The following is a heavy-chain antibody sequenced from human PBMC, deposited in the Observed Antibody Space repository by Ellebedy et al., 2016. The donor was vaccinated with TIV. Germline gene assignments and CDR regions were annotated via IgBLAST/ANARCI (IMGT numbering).Heavy chain of an antibody. Sequence: GESLKISCAASGFTFSDYAMGWVRQAPGKGLEWVSDITDNGATTIYADSVRGRFTISRDNPRNTLYLQMTSLRVDDTALYYCAKDDQSTFYYFDYWGQGILVTVSS. CDR1: GFTFSDYA. CDR3: AKDDQSTFYYFDY. J-gene: IGHJ4*02. CDR2: ITDNGATT. V-gene: IGHV3-23*01. D-gene: IGHD3-3*02.